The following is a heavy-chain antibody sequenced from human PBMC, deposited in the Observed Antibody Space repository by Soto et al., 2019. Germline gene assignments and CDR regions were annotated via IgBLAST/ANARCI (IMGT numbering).Heavy chain of an antibody. D-gene: IGHD6-13*01. CDR1: GGSISSGGYS. CDR3: AREAAAGKKSQRFDY. J-gene: IGHJ4*02. Sequence: LSLTCAVSGGSISSGGYSWSWIRQPPGKGLEWIGYIYHSGSTYYNPSLKSRVTISVDRSKNQFSLKLSSVTAADTAVYYCAREAAAGKKSQRFDYWGQGTLVNVS. CDR2: IYHSGST. V-gene: IGHV4-30-2*01.